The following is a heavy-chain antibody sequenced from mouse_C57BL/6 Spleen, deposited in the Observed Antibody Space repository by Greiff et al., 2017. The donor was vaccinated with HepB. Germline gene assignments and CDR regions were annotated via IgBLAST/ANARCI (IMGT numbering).Heavy chain of an antibody. V-gene: IGHV1-54*01. Sequence: QVQLQQSGAELVRPGTSVKVSCKASGYAFTNYLIEWVKQRPGQGLEWIGVINPGSGGTNYNEKFKGKATLTADKSASTAYMQVSSLTSEDSAVYFCARYDGKDWYFDVWGTGTTVTVSS. J-gene: IGHJ1*03. CDR1: GYAFTNYL. D-gene: IGHD2-12*01. CDR2: INPGSGGT. CDR3: ARYDGKDWYFDV.